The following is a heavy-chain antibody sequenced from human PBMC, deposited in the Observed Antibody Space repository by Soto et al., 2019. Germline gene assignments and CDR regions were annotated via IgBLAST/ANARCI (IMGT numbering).Heavy chain of an antibody. D-gene: IGHD3-10*01. V-gene: IGHV4-59*08. J-gene: IGHJ4*02. Sequence: PSETLSLTCTVSGGSISTYYWSWIRQPPGKGLEWIGYIYSSGNTNSNPSLKSRVTILVDTSKNQFSLKLSSVTAADTAVYYCARHINGSGSFYLNVVDFWGRGTLVTVSS. CDR2: IYSSGNT. CDR3: ARHINGSGSFYLNVVDF. CDR1: GGSISTYY.